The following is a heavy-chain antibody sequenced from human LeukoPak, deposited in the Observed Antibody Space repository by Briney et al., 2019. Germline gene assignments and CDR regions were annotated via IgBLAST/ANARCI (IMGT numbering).Heavy chain of an antibody. V-gene: IGHV4-39*07. D-gene: IGHD5-18*01. CDR3: AREPKPSSYYFDS. CDR2: IYYSGGT. Sequence: WVRRAPGKGLEWIGRIYYSGGTYYNPSLKSRVTISVDTSKNQFSLQLSSVTAADTAVYYCAREPKPSSYYFDSWGQGTLVTVSS. J-gene: IGHJ4*02.